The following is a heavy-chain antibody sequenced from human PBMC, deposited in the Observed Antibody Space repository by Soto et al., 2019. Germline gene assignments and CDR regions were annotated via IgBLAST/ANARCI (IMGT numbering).Heavy chain of an antibody. CDR3: ARGRVGLREPIDPFDL. CDR1: GGSVRSGGYY. CDR2: IHYSGTT. D-gene: IGHD4-17*01. J-gene: IGHJ3*01. V-gene: IGHV4-31*03. Sequence: SETLSLTCTVSGGSVRSGGYYWGWVRQHPGKGREWIGYIHYSGTTHYNPSLRSRPSISLDTSQNTFSLTLTSMTVADSAIYYCARGRVGLREPIDPFDLWGPGKKVTVSS.